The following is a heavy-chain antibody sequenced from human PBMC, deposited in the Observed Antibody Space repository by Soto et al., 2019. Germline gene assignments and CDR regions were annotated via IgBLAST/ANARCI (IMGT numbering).Heavy chain of an antibody. CDR1: GDSFTSFD. CDR3: TGVYFIVSLRCTVDA. CDR2: RNPDSGDT. Sequence: QVQLVQSGAEVKKPGATVRVSCQGSGDSFTSFDVPWVREAPVQVLELVGWRNPDSGDTVYAQKLHGRVTMTSDASMITAYMELRSLKSEATAVDNCTGVYFIVSLRCTVDAWGQGTLISVAS. V-gene: IGHV1-8*01. D-gene: IGHD2-8*01. J-gene: IGHJ5*02.